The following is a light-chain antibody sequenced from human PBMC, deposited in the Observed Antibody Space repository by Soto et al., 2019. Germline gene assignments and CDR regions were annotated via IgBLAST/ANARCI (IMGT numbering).Light chain of an antibody. CDR3: SSYAGSNNFYV. CDR1: SSDVGGYNY. J-gene: IGLJ1*01. CDR2: EVS. V-gene: IGLV2-8*01. Sequence: QSALTQPPSASGSPGQSVTISCTGTSSDVGGYNYVSWYQQHPGKAPKLMIYEVSKRPSGVPDRFSGSKSGNTASLTVSGLQAEDEADYYRSSYAGSNNFYVFGTGTKVTVL.